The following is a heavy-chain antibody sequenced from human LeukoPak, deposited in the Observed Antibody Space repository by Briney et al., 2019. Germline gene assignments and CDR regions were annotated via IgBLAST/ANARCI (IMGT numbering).Heavy chain of an antibody. CDR1: GGTFSSYA. CDR3: ARGPLIAAAEDWFDP. V-gene: IGHV1-69*04. J-gene: IGHJ5*02. D-gene: IGHD6-13*01. CDR2: IIPILGIA. Sequence: GASVEVSCKASGGTFSSYAISWVRQAPGQGLEWMGRIIPILGIANYAQKFQGRVTITADKSTSTAYMELSSLRSEDTAVYYCARGPLIAAAEDWFDPWGQGTLVTVSS.